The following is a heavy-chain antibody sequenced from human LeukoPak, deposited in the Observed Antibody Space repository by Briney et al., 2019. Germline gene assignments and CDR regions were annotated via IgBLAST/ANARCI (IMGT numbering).Heavy chain of an antibody. CDR3: ARIRPHCSSTSCYVHYYYYMDV. J-gene: IGHJ6*03. CDR1: GFTFSSYS. V-gene: IGHV3-7*01. Sequence: PGGSLRLSCAASGFTFSSYSMSWVRQAPGKGLEWVANIKQDGSEKYYVDSVKGRFTISRDNAKNSLYLQMNSLRAEDTAVYYCARIRPHCSSTSCYVHYYYYMDVWGKGTTVTVSS. CDR2: IKQDGSEK. D-gene: IGHD2-2*01.